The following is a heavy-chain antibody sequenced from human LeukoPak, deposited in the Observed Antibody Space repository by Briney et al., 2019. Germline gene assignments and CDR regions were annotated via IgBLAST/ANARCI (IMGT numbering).Heavy chain of an antibody. V-gene: IGHV3-53*01. CDR1: GFTFSSYS. Sequence: GGSLRLPCAASGFTFSSYSMNWVRQAPGKGLEWVSVLYDDGTTKYPDSVKGRFTISRDNSKNTLYLQMDSLRTEDTAVYYCTRELLYHYYEYWGQGTLVTVSS. D-gene: IGHD3-3*01. CDR2: LYDDGTT. J-gene: IGHJ4*02. CDR3: TRELLYHYYEY.